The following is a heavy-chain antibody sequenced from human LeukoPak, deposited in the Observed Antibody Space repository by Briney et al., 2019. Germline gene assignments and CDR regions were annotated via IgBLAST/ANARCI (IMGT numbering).Heavy chain of an antibody. V-gene: IGHV4-59*01. CDR1: GGSISSYY. D-gene: IGHD6-13*01. CDR3: ARXXSXWQH. CDR2: IYYSGST. J-gene: IGHJ1*01. Sequence: SETLSLTCTVSGGSISSYYWSWIRQPPGKGLEWIGYIYYSGSTNYNPSLKSRVTISVDPSKNHFSLKLSSVTAADTAVYYCARXXSXWQHWGQGTLVTVSS.